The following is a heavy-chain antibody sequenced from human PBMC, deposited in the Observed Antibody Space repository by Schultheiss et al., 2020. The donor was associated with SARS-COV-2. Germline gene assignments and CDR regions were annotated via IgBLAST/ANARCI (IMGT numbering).Heavy chain of an antibody. V-gene: IGHV5-51*01. J-gene: IGHJ6*03. CDR2: IYPGDSDT. CDR1: GYSFTSYW. CDR3: AKQGYCSSTSCYTAPYYYYMDV. Sequence: GESLKISCKGSGYSFTSYWIGGVRQMPGKGLEWMGIIYPGDSDTRYSPSFQGQVTISADKSISTPYLQWSSLKASDTARYYCAKQGYCSSTSCYTAPYYYYMDVWGKGTTVTVSS. D-gene: IGHD2-2*02.